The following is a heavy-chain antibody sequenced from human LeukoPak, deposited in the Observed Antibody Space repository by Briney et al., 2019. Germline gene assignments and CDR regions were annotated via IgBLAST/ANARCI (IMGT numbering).Heavy chain of an antibody. CDR3: ASEGVAVAGTIDY. Sequence: PSETLSLTCTVSGGSVSSGSYYWSWIRQPPGKGLEWIGYIYYSGSTNYNPSLKSRVTISVDTSKNQFSLKLSSVTAADTAVYYCASEGVAVAGTIDYWGQGTLVTVSS. CDR1: GGSVSSGSYY. J-gene: IGHJ4*02. D-gene: IGHD6-19*01. CDR2: IYYSGST. V-gene: IGHV4-61*01.